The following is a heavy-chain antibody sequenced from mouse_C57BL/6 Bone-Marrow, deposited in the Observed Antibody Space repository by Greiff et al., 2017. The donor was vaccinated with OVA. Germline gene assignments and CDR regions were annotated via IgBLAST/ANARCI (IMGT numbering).Heavy chain of an antibody. CDR3: AKAFYDYDGGFAY. CDR1: GFSLTSYG. CDR2: IWRGGST. D-gene: IGHD2-4*01. J-gene: IGHJ3*01. V-gene: IGHV2-5*01. Sequence: QVQLQQSGPGLVQPSQSLSITCTVSGFSLTSYGVHWVRQSPGKGLEWLGVIWRGGSTDYNAAFMSRLSITKDNSKSQVFFKMNSLQADDTAIYYCAKAFYDYDGGFAYWGQGTLVTVSA.